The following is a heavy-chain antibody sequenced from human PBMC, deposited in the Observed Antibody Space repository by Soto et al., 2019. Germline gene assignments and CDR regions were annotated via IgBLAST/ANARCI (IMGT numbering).Heavy chain of an antibody. V-gene: IGHV1-18*04. Sequence: ASVKVSCKASGYPFTRYSIRWVRQAPGQELEWMGWISGYNGDTEYSKNFQGRLTMTIDTSTTTASMELRSLRSDDTAVYYCARASLTIFGAPYGMDVWGQGTSVTVSS. CDR3: ARASLTIFGAPYGMDV. CDR1: GYPFTRYS. CDR2: ISGYNGDT. J-gene: IGHJ6*02. D-gene: IGHD3-3*01.